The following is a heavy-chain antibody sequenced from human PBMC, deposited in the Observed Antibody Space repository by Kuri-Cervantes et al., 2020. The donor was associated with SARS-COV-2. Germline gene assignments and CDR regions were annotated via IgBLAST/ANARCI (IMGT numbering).Heavy chain of an antibody. J-gene: IGHJ4*02. Sequence: SGPTLVKPTQTLTLTCTFSGFSLSTSGVGVGWIRQPPGKALEWLALIYWGDDRRYSPSLKSRLTITKDTSKNQVVLTMTNMDPVDTATYYCAHGTLRDRLFDHWGQGTLVTVS. V-gene: IGHV2-5*02. CDR2: IYWGDDR. CDR3: AHGTLRDRLFDH. CDR1: GFSLSTSGVG. D-gene: IGHD4-17*01.